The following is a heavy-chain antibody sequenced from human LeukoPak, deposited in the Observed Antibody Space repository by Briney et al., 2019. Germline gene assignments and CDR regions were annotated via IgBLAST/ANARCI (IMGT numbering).Heavy chain of an antibody. J-gene: IGHJ4*02. CDR3: ARGLIAAPIGY. CDR1: GFTFSSYW. Sequence: GGSLRLSCAASGFTFSSYWMSWVRQAPGKGLEWVVNIKQDGSEKYYVDSVKGRFTISRDNAKSSLYLQMNSLRAEDTAVYYCARGLIAAPIGYWGQGTLVTVSS. CDR2: IKQDGSEK. V-gene: IGHV3-7*01. D-gene: IGHD6-6*01.